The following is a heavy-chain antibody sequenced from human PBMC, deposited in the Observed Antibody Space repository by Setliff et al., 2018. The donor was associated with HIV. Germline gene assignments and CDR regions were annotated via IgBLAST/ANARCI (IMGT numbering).Heavy chain of an antibody. D-gene: IGHD1-26*01. V-gene: IGHV4-4*08. Sequence: SETLSLTCSVSGGSMSRVYWTWIRQPPGKGLEWIGYVSASGTTKYNPSLQSRVTISGDSSKNQFSLRLSSVTAADTAVYYCARHYNVNYYVRKDFDYWGQGTLVTVSS. CDR1: GGSMSRVY. CDR2: VSASGTT. CDR3: ARHYNVNYYVRKDFDY. J-gene: IGHJ4*02.